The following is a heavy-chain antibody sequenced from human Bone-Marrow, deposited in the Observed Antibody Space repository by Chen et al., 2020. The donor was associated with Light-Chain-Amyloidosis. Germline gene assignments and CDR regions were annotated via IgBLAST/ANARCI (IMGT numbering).Heavy chain of an antibody. CDR1: GGSISGSS. D-gene: IGHD2-15*01. Sequence: QVQLQESGPGLVKPSETLSLTCTVSGGSISGSSWSWIRQSPGKGLEWIGYIYYSGSTKYNPSLKSRVTLSIDTSKNEFSLKLRSFSAADTAIYYCARDYQEYGNRWFSWYFDLWGRGTPVTVSS. V-gene: IGHV4-59*01. CDR3: ARDYQEYGNRWFSWYFDL. CDR2: IYYSGST. J-gene: IGHJ2*01.